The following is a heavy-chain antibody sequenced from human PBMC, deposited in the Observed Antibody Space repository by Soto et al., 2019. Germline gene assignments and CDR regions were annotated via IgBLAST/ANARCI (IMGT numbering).Heavy chain of an antibody. V-gene: IGHV1-8*01. D-gene: IGHD3-10*01. J-gene: IGHJ6*03. CDR1: GYTFTSYD. CDR3: ARVGSWSDYYYYYMDV. Sequence: QVQLVQSGAEVKKPGASVKVSCKASGYTFTSYDINWVRQATGQGLEWMGWMNPNSGNTGYAQKFQGRVTMTRNTSISTADMELSSLRSEDTAVYYCARVGSWSDYYYYYMDVWGKGTTVTVSS. CDR2: MNPNSGNT.